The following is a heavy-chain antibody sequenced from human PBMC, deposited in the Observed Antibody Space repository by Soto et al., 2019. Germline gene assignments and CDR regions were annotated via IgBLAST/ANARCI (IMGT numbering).Heavy chain of an antibody. V-gene: IGHV4-31*03. CDR2: IYHSGNT. Sequence: SETLSLTCTVSGDSVNSGGYYWSWIRQHPGKGLEWIGYIYHSGNTYYNPSLKSRVTISVDTSKNQFSLKLKSVTAADTAVYYRARDTYYYDSSGYYYDVRTFDIWGQGTMVTVSS. CDR3: ARDTYYYDSSGYYYDVRTFDI. D-gene: IGHD3-22*01. J-gene: IGHJ3*02. CDR1: GDSVNSGGYY.